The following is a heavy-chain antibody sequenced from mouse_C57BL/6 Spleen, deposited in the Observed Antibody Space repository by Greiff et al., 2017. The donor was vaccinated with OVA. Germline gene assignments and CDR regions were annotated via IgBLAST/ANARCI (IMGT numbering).Heavy chain of an antibody. Sequence: VQLQQPGAELVKPGASVKMSCKASGYTFTSYWITWVKQRPGQGLEWIGDIYPGSGSTNYNEKFKSKATMTVDTSSSPAYMQLSSLTSEDSAVYYCASPYGNYEGAMDYWGQGTSVTVSS. V-gene: IGHV1-55*01. CDR2: IYPGSGST. D-gene: IGHD2-1*01. CDR1: GYTFTSYW. J-gene: IGHJ4*01. CDR3: ASPYGNYEGAMDY.